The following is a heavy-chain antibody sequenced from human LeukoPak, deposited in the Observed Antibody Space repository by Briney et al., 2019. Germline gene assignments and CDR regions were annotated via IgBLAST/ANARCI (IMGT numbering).Heavy chain of an antibody. D-gene: IGHD3-3*01. V-gene: IGHV4-34*01. J-gene: IGHJ4*02. CDR1: GGSISGYY. CDR2: INHSGST. Sequence: SETLSLTCTVSGGSISGYYWSWIRQPPGKGLEWIGEINHSGSTNYNPSLKSRVTISVDTSKNQFSLKLSSVTAADTAVYYCARGPTIFGVVIKPLDYWGQGTLVTVSS. CDR3: ARGPTIFGVVIKPLDY.